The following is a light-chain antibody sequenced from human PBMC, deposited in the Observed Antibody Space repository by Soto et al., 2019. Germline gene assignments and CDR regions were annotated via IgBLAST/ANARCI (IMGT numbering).Light chain of an antibody. V-gene: IGKV3-20*01. Sequence: EIVLTQSPGTLSLSPGEGATLSCRARPSVSSSYLAWYQQKPGQAPRLLIYGASSRATGIPDRFSGSGSGTDFTLTISTLEPEDFAVYYCQHYGSSRFTFGPGTKVDIK. CDR3: QHYGSSRFT. J-gene: IGKJ3*01. CDR2: GAS. CDR1: PSVSSSY.